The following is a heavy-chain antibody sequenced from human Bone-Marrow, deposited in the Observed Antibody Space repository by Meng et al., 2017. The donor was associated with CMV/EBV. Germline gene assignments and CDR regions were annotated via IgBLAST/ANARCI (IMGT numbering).Heavy chain of an antibody. CDR1: GFTFSSYW. D-gene: IGHD1-1*01. Sequence: GGSLRLSCAASGFTFSSYWMSWVRQAPGKGLEWVTNIKQDGSEQYYAESVKGRFTISRDNAKTSLYLQMNSRRAEDTAVYYCARAPARYPYYYYGMDVGGQGTTVSVSS. CDR2: IKQDGSEQ. J-gene: IGHJ6*02. CDR3: ARAPARYPYYYYGMDV. V-gene: IGHV3-7*01.